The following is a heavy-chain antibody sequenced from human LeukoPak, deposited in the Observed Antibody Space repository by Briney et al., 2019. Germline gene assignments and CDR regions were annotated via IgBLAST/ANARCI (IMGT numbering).Heavy chain of an antibody. CDR1: GFTFSSYS. CDR2: ISSSSSYI. CDR3: ARPATLSRSYFEY. J-gene: IGHJ4*02. Sequence: PGGSLRLSCAASGFTFSSYSMNWVRQAPGKGLEWVSSISSSSSYIYYADSVKGRFTISRDNAKNSLYLQMNSLRAEDTAVYYCARPATLSRSYFEYWGQGTLVTVSS. V-gene: IGHV3-21*01.